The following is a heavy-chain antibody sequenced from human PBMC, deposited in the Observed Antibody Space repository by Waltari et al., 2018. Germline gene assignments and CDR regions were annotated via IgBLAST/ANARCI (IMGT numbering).Heavy chain of an antibody. CDR2: MNPNSGNT. Sequence: QVQLVQSGAEVKKPGASVKVSCEASGYTFTSYALHWLRQATRQGLEWMGWMNPNSGNTGYAQKFQGRDTMTRNNCISTAYMELSSLRSEDTAVYYCARNEWGYCSGGSCYTFEYFQHWGQGTLVTVSS. CDR1: GYTFTSYA. D-gene: IGHD2-15*01. J-gene: IGHJ1*01. V-gene: IGHV1-8*01. CDR3: ARNEWGYCSGGSCYTFEYFQH.